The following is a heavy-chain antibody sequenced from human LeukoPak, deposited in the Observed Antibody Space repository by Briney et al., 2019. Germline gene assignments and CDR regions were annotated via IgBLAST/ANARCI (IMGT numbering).Heavy chain of an antibody. CDR2: MNPNSGNT. CDR1: GYTFTSYD. J-gene: IGHJ4*02. D-gene: IGHD3-3*01. V-gene: IGHV1-8*01. Sequence: GASVKVSCKASGYTFTSYDINWVRQATGQGLEWMGWMNPNSGNTGYAQKFQGRVTMTRNTSISTAYMELSSLRSEDTAVYYCARGDYDFWSGPHPFDYWGQGTLVTVSS. CDR3: ARGDYDFWSGPHPFDY.